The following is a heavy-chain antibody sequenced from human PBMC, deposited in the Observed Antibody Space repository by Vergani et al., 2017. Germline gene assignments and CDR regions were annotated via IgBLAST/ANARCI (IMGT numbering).Heavy chain of an antibody. CDR1: GASVSSDDCY. V-gene: IGHV4-30-4*01. CDR3: ARASHCINCYSEGPNGPGYYYMDV. CDR2: LHYTGTT. J-gene: IGHJ6*03. D-gene: IGHD2-21*01. Sequence: QVHLLESGPGLVKPSQTLSLTCTVSGASVSSDDCYWSWIRQSPGKGLDWIGNLHYTGTTYYKPSLMGRVKMSIDASKSQFSLKLTSVTAADTAIYYCARASHCINCYSEGPNGPGYYYMDVWGKGTTVTVSS.